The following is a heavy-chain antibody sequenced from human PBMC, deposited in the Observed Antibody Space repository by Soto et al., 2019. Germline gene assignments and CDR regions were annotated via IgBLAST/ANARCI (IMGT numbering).Heavy chain of an antibody. D-gene: IGHD6-19*01. CDR2: INADNGNT. CDR1: GYTFTSYA. J-gene: IGHJ6*02. V-gene: IGHV1-3*01. Sequence: ASVKVSCKASGYTFTSYAMHWVRQAPGQRLEWMGWINADNGNTKYSQKLQGRVTMTTDTSTSTAYMELRSLRSDDTAVYYCARGIEGWYQGRYYYGMDVWGQGTTVTVSS. CDR3: ARGIEGWYQGRYYYGMDV.